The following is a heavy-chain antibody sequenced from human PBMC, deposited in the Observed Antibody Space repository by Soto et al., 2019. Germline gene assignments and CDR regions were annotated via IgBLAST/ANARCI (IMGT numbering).Heavy chain of an antibody. V-gene: IGHV1-69*01. J-gene: IGHJ4*02. Sequence: VSCKASGGTFSSYAISWVRQAPGQGLEWMGGIIPIFGTANYAQKFQGRVTITADESTSTAYMELSSLRSEDTAVYYCARVNQLYSGYDVGYFDYWGQGTLVTVSS. CDR3: ARVNQLYSGYDVGYFDY. CDR2: IIPIFGTA. CDR1: GGTFSSYA. D-gene: IGHD5-12*01.